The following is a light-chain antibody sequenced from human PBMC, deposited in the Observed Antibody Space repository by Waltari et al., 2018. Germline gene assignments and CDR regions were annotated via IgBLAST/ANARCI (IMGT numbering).Light chain of an antibody. J-gene: IGKJ1*01. Sequence: EIVLTQSPGTLSLSPGERATLSCRASQSVSRSLAWYQQKPGQAPRLLIYGASSRATGIPDRFIGSGSGTDFSHTISRLEPEEFAVYYCQHYVRLPATFGQGTKVEIK. CDR3: QHYVRLPAT. V-gene: IGKV3-20*01. CDR1: QSVSRS. CDR2: GAS.